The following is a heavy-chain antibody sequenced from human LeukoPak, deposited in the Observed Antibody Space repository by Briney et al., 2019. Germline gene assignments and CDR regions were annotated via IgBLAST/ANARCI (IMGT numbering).Heavy chain of an antibody. J-gene: IGHJ4*02. Sequence: GRSLRLSCAASGFTFSSYGMHWVRQAPGKGLEWVAVISYDGSNKYYADSVKGRFTISRDNSKNTLYLQMNSLRAEDTAVYYCAKDRGEWLTYFDYWGRGTLVTVSS. CDR1: GFTFSSYG. CDR2: ISYDGSNK. CDR3: AKDRGEWLTYFDY. V-gene: IGHV3-30*18. D-gene: IGHD3-16*01.